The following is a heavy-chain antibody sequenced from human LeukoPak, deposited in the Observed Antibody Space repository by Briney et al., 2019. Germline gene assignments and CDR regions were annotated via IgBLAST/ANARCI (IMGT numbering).Heavy chain of an antibody. Sequence: ASVRVSCKTSGYTFTNLDINWLRQAPGQRLEWMGWINAGNGNTKYSQKFQGRVTITRDTSASTAYMELSSLRSEDTAVYYCARDLVPFWSGYYNGWFDPWGQGTLVTVSS. CDR2: INAGNGNT. CDR3: ARDLVPFWSGYYNGWFDP. CDR1: GYTFTNLD. D-gene: IGHD3-3*01. J-gene: IGHJ5*02. V-gene: IGHV1-3*01.